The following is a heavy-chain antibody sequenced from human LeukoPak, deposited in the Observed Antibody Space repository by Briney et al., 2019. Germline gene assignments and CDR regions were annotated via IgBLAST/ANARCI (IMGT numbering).Heavy chain of an antibody. CDR3: ARDDMVRGVIIYYYGMDV. J-gene: IGHJ6*04. CDR1: GYSISSGYY. D-gene: IGHD3-10*01. CDR2: IYHSGST. V-gene: IGHV4-38-2*02. Sequence: SETLSLTCAVSGYSISSGYYWGWIRQPPGKGLEWIGSIYHSGSTYYNPSLKNRVTISIDTSKNQFSLKLSSVTAADTAVYYCARDDMVRGVIIYYYGMDVWGKGTTVTVSS.